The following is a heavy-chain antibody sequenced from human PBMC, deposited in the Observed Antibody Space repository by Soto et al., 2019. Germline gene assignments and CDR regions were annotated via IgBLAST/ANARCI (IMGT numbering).Heavy chain of an antibody. J-gene: IGHJ4*02. V-gene: IGHV4-34*01. D-gene: IGHD2-15*01. CDR2: INHSGST. Sequence: SETLSLTCAVYGGSFSGYYWCWIRQPPGKGLEWIGEINHSGSTNYNPSLKSRVTISVDTSKNQFSLKLSSVTAADTAVYYCARGPLGYCSGGSCYPDLDYWGQGTLVTVSS. CDR3: ARGPLGYCSGGSCYPDLDY. CDR1: GGSFSGYY.